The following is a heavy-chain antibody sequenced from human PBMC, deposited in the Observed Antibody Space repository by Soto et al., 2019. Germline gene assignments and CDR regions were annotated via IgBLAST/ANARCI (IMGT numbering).Heavy chain of an antibody. CDR3: ARVSNNYYDSSGLSP. Sequence: GGSLRLSCTASGFTFSSYGMHWVRQAPGKGLEWVAVIWYDGSNKYYADSVKGRFTISRDNSKNTLYLQMNSLRAEDTAVYYCARVSNNYYDSSGLSPWGQGTQVTVSS. J-gene: IGHJ5*02. D-gene: IGHD3-22*01. CDR1: GFTFSSYG. V-gene: IGHV3-33*01. CDR2: IWYDGSNK.